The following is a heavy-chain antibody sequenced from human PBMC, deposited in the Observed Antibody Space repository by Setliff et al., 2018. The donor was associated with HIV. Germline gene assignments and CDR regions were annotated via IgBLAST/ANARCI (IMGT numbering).Heavy chain of an antibody. D-gene: IGHD5-18*01. CDR2: IFHNGTI. Sequence: ASETLSLTCAVYGVSFSGYSWSWIRQPPGKGLEWIGEIFHNGTINCNPSLKSRVALSIDTFKSQISLNMTSLTTADTAVYYCARTLRAAAMGYFDYWGQGTLVTVSS. CDR3: ARTLRAAAMGYFDY. V-gene: IGHV4-34*12. CDR1: GVSFSGYS. J-gene: IGHJ4*02.